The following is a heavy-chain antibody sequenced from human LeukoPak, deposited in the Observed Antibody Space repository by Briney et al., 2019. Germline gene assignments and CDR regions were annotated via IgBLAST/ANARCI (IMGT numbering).Heavy chain of an antibody. CDR2: IVVGSGNT. D-gene: IGHD6-13*01. V-gene: IGHV1-58*01. CDR1: GFTFTRSA. Sequence: ASVKVSCKASGFTFTRSAVQGVGQARGKGREWIGWIVVGSGNTNYAQKFQERVTITSDMSTSTPYMELISLRSEDTSVYYCAFTARVAAAYYFDFWGQGTLVTVSS. CDR3: AFTARVAAAYYFDF. J-gene: IGHJ4*02.